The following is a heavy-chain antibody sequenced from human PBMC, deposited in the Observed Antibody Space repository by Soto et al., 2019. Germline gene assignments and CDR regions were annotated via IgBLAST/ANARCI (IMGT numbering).Heavy chain of an antibody. D-gene: IGHD1-7*01. CDR2: IYYSGST. CDR1: GGSISSGGYY. J-gene: IGHJ4*02. CDR3: ARLDGIRGTTVWLY. Sequence: PSETLSLTCTVSGGSISSGGYYWSWIRQHPGKGLEWIGYIYYSGSTYYNPSLKSRVTISVDTSKNQFSLKLSSVTAADTAVYYCARLDGIRGTTVWLYWGQGTLVTVSS. V-gene: IGHV4-31*03.